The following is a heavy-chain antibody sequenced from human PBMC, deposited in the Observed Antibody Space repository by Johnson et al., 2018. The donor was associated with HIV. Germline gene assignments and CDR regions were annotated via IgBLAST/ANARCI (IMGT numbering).Heavy chain of an antibody. D-gene: IGHD4-17*01. Sequence: VQLVESGGGLIQPGGSLRLSCAASGFTVSSNYMSWVRQAPGKGLEWVSVIYSGGSTYYADSVKGRCTISRANSKNTLYLQMNSLRAEDTAVYYCASGEVDGDYDAFDIWGQGTMVTVSS. CDR2: IYSGGST. J-gene: IGHJ3*02. CDR1: GFTVSSNY. V-gene: IGHV3-53*01. CDR3: ASGEVDGDYDAFDI.